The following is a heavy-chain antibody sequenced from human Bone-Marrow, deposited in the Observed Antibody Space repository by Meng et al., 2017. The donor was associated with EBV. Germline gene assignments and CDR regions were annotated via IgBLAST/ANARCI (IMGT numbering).Heavy chain of an antibody. CDR1: GGIFRSDA. Sequence: VQLVQSGAEVKKPGASVEVPWHSVGGIFRSDAVSWVRQAPGQQGLEWIGGLIPMSGVPYFAQKFQGRLTIIADESTSTHYMELSSLRSEDTAMYFSASESGRGFTPDYWGQGTLVTVSS. V-gene: IGHV1-69*01. CDR3: ASESGRGFTPDY. J-gene: IGHJ4*02. D-gene: IGHD3-10*01. CDR2: LIPMSGVP.